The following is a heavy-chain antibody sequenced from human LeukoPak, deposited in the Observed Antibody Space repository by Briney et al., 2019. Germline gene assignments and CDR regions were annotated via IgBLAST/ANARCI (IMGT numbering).Heavy chain of an antibody. J-gene: IGHJ4*02. CDR1: GFTFTTYW. CDR2: IKQDGSDK. CDR3: AKDHLPGIVVADRDY. Sequence: PGGSLRLSCAASGFTFTTYWMTWVRQAPGKGLEWVANIKQDGSDKYYVDSVKGRFTISRDNARKSVYLQMNSLRAEDTAVYYCAKDHLPGIVVADRDYWGQGTLVTVSS. V-gene: IGHV3-7*03. D-gene: IGHD6-19*01.